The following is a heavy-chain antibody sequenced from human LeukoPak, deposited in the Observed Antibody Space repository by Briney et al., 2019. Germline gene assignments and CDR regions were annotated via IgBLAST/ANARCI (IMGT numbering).Heavy chain of an antibody. CDR2: ISYIGST. CDR1: ADSFSSHY. D-gene: IGHD3-10*01. J-gene: IGHJ6*02. V-gene: IGHV4-59*11. Sequence: SETLSLTCAVSADSFSSHYWTWIRQPPGKGLEWIGYISYIGSTNYNPSLKSRVTISIDTSRNQFSLNLSSVTAADTAVYYCARGSGSYSVDYYYGMDVWGQGTTVSVSS. CDR3: ARGSGSYSVDYYYGMDV.